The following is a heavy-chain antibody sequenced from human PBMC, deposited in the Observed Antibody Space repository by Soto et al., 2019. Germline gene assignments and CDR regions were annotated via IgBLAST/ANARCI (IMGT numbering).Heavy chain of an antibody. CDR1: GSTFDYFG. CDR2: TSHAGRSK. CDR3: AKDRAYCHCHSCYLCQYVDI. Sequence: PGRSLGLSCAPSGSTFDYFGIDWVRQAPGKGLEWVSVTSHAGRSKFYADSLKGRFTISRYNSKDTLSQQMNRLRPEDTAVYYCAKDRAYCHCHSCYLCQYVDILCPGAMLTVS. D-gene: IGHD2-21*01. J-gene: IGHJ3*02. V-gene: IGHV3-30*18.